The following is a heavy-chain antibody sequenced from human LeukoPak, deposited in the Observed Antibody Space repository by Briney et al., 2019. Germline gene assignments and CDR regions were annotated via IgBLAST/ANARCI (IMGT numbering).Heavy chain of an antibody. V-gene: IGHV3-21*01. CDR2: ITSSSSYI. J-gene: IGHJ4*02. D-gene: IGHD3-9*01. CDR1: GFSFSGYN. CDR3: ARVLRDYYFDY. Sequence: GESLKISCAASGFSFSGYNMNWVRQAPGKGLEWVSSITSSSSYIYHADSVKGRFTISRDNAKNSLYLQMNSLRAGDTAVYYCARVLRDYYFDYWGQGTLVTVSS.